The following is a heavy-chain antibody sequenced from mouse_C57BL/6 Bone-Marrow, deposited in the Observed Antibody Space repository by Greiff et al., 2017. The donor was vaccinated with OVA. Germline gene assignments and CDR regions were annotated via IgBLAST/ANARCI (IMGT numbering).Heavy chain of an antibody. CDR3: ARRWLLRRDYWYFDV. Sequence: VQLKESGPELVKPGASVKISCKASGYSFTDYNMNWVKQSNGKSLEWIGVINPNNGTTSYNQKFKGKATLTVDQSSSTAYMQLNSLTSEDSAVYYCARRWLLRRDYWYFDVWGTGTTVTVSS. CDR2: INPNNGTT. D-gene: IGHD2-3*01. CDR1: GYSFTDYN. V-gene: IGHV1-39*01. J-gene: IGHJ1*03.